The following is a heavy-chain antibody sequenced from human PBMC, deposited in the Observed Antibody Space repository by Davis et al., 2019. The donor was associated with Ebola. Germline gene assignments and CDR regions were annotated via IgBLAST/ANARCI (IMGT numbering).Heavy chain of an antibody. Sequence: GESLKISCAASGFTFSNAWMSWVRQAPGKGLEWVGRIKSKTDGGTTDYAAPVKGRFTISRDDSKNTLYLQMNSLKTDDTAVYYCTAGVGATDHDYWGQGTLVTVSS. CDR1: GFTFSNAW. CDR2: IKSKTDGGTT. J-gene: IGHJ4*02. CDR3: TAGVGATDHDY. V-gene: IGHV3-15*01. D-gene: IGHD1-26*01.